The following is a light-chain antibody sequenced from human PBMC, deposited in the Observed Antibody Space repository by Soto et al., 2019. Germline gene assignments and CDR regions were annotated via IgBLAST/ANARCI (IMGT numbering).Light chain of an antibody. CDR3: AAWDDSLI. CDR1: SSNIGNNY. CDR2: RND. V-gene: IGLV1-47*01. Sequence: QSVLTQPPSVSGTPGQRVTISCSASSSNIGNNYVYWYQQIPGTAPKIIIYRNDQRPAGVPDRFSGSKSGTSASLAISGLRSEDEADYYCAAWDDSLIFGGGTKLTVL. J-gene: IGLJ2*01.